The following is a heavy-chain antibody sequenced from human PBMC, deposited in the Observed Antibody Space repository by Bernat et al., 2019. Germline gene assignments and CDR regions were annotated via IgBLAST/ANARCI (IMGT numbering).Heavy chain of an antibody. CDR3: ARVKAAASRYYYGMDV. V-gene: IGHV3-66*01. J-gene: IGHJ6*02. CDR2: ISIDGST. D-gene: IGHD6-13*01. Sequence: EVQLVESGGGLVQPGGSLRLSCAASGFTVSSNYMRWVRQAPGKGLEWVSVISIDGSTYYADSVKGRFIISRDNSKNTLYLQMNSLRAEDTAVYYCARVKAAASRYYYGMDVWGQGTTVTVSS. CDR1: GFTVSSNY.